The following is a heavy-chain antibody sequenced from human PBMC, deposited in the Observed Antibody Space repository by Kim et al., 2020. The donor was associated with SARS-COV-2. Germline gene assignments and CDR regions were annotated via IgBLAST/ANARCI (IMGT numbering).Heavy chain of an antibody. D-gene: IGHD5-12*01. V-gene: IGHV3-23*01. J-gene: IGHJ4*02. CDR3: AKGGIGWLQQQSDY. Sequence: AASVNSRFPISRDNSKNTLYQQRNSLRAEDTAVYYCAKGGIGWLQQQSDYWGQGTLVTVSS.